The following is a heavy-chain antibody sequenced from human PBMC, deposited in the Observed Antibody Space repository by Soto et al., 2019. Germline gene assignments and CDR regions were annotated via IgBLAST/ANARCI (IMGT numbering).Heavy chain of an antibody. CDR1: GYTFTSYV. CDR3: VVAAQPYYFDY. CDR2: ISAYNGNT. V-gene: IGHV1-18*01. D-gene: IGHD2-15*01. Sequence: QVQLVQSGAEVKKPGATMKVSGKASGYTFTSYVISWVRQAPGQGLEWMGGISAYNGNTNYAQKLQGRVTMTTDTSTSTAYMELRSLRSDDTAVYYCVVAAQPYYFDYWGQGTLVTVSS. J-gene: IGHJ4*02.